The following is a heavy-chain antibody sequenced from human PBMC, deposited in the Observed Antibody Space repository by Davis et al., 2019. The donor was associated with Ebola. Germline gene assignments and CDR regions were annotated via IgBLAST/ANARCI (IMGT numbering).Heavy chain of an antibody. CDR1: GGSISSYY. CDR2: IYYSGST. Sequence: SETLSLTCTVSGGSISSYYWSWIRQPPGKGLEWIGYIYYSGSTYYNPSLKSRVTISVDTSKNQFSLKLSSVTAADTAVYYCAREIKGSYYFDYWGQGTLVTVSS. D-gene: IGHD3-10*01. V-gene: IGHV4-59*12. J-gene: IGHJ4*02. CDR3: AREIKGSYYFDY.